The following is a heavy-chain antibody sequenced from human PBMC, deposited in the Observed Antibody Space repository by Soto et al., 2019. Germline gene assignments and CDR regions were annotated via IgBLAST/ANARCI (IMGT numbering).Heavy chain of an antibody. D-gene: IGHD6-19*01. CDR3: ARGPLGSGWYGFFDY. CDR2: ISSSSSYI. CDR1: GFTFSSYS. Sequence: GSLRLSCAASGFTFSSYSMNWVRQAPGKGLEWVSSISSSSSYIYYADSVKGRFTISRDNAKNSLYLQMNSLRAEDTAVYYCARGPLGSGWYGFFDYWGQGTLVTVSS. J-gene: IGHJ4*02. V-gene: IGHV3-21*01.